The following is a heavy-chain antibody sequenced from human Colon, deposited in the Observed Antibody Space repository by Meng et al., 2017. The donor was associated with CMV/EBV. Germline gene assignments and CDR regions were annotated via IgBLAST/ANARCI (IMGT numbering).Heavy chain of an antibody. CDR2: INTNTGNP. CDR1: GYTFTSYA. Sequence: GYTFTSYAMNWVRQAPGQGLEWMGWINTNTGNPTYAQGFTGRFVFSLDTSVSTAYLQISSLKAEDTAVYYCAREWLDGDYGSPYFDYWGQGTLVTVSS. D-gene: IGHD4-17*01. J-gene: IGHJ4*02. CDR3: AREWLDGDYGSPYFDY. V-gene: IGHV7-4-1*02.